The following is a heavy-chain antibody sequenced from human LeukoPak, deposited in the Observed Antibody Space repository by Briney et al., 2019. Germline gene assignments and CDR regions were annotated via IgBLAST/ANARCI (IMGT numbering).Heavy chain of an antibody. CDR2: ISSSSSTI. J-gene: IGHJ3*02. CDR1: GFTFSNYN. CDR3: ARVVVAANPDAFDI. V-gene: IGHV3-48*02. Sequence: GGSLTLSCPASGFTFSNYNINWVRPARGKGLEWLSYISSSSSTIYYAHSVKGRFAISRDNAKNSLYLQMNSLRDEDTAVYYCARVVVAANPDAFDIWGQGTMVTVSS. D-gene: IGHD2-15*01.